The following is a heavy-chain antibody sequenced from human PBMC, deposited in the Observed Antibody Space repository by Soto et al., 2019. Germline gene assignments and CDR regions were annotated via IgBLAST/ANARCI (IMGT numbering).Heavy chain of an antibody. D-gene: IGHD1-26*01. J-gene: IGHJ6*02. Sequence: EVQLVESGGGSVQPGESLRLSCAASGFSFRDYDMHWVRQRKGNGLEWVSALGAARDPYYVGSVKGRFSVSRDNAQNSLFLQMNNLRVDDTAVYFCARAYLGRLPRRADYYYAMDVWGRGTTVTVPS. CDR2: LGAARDP. CDR1: GFSFRDYD. V-gene: IGHV3-13*05. CDR3: ARAYLGRLPRRADYYYAMDV.